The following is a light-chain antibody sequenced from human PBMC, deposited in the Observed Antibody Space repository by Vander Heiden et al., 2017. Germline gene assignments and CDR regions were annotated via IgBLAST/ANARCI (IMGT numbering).Light chain of an antibody. J-gene: IGKJ1*01. CDR1: QSVSSSY. V-gene: IGKV3-20*01. CDR2: GAS. Sequence: EIVLTQSPGTLSLSPGERATLSCRASQSVSSSYLAWYQQKPGQAPRLLIYGASSRATGIPDRFSGSGSGTDFTLTISRLEPEDFAVYYFQQYGSSRWTFGPGTKVEIK. CDR3: QQYGSSRWT.